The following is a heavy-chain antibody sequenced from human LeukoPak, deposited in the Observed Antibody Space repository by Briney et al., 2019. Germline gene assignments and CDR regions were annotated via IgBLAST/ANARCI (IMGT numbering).Heavy chain of an antibody. D-gene: IGHD3-10*01. J-gene: IGHJ4*02. CDR3: ARTGYGSGSDDFDF. Sequence: ASVKVSCXTSGCTFTRYGVSWVRQAPGQGLEWMGWISPHNGNRDYAQKFKDRVTMTTDTSTNTVYLELRSLRPDDTAMYYCARTGYGSGSDDFDFWGQGTLVTVSS. V-gene: IGHV1-18*01. CDR2: ISPHNGNR. CDR1: GCTFTRYG.